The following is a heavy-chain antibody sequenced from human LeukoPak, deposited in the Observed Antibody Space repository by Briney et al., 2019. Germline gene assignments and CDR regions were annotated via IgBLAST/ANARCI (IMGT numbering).Heavy chain of an antibody. CDR3: AKKVVGTYVFDI. D-gene: IGHD3-10*02. CDR1: GFTFRTYS. J-gene: IGHJ3*02. CDR2: IGGSGGST. Sequence: SGGSLRLACAASGFTFRTYSMNWVRQAPGKGLEWVSVIGGSGGSTYYADSVKGRLTISRDNSKNTLFLQMNSLRAEDTAVYYCAKKVVGTYVFDIWGQGTMVTVSS. V-gene: IGHV3-23*01.